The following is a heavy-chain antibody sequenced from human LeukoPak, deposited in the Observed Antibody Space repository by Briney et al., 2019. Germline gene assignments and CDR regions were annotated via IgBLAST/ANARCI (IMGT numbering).Heavy chain of an antibody. Sequence: PGGSLRLSCAASGFTFSSYWMHWVRQTPGKGLVWVSRIKSDGSTIYADSVKGRFTISRDNAKNSLYLQMNSLRAEDTAVYYCARDYYGSGSRGGYWGQGTLATVSS. J-gene: IGHJ4*02. D-gene: IGHD3-10*01. CDR2: IKSDGST. CDR1: GFTFSSYW. V-gene: IGHV3-74*01. CDR3: ARDYYGSGSRGGY.